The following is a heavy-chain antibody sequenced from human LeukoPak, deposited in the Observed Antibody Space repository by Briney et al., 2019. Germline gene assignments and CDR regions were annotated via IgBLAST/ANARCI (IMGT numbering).Heavy chain of an antibody. CDR3: ARHYPGLMVYANLRPYYYGMDV. D-gene: IGHD2-8*01. J-gene: IGHJ6*02. CDR2: ISSSSSYI. Sequence: GGSLRLSCAASGFTFSSYRMTWVRQAPGKGLEWVSSISSSSSYIYYADSVRGRFTISRDNAKNSLYLQMNSLRAEDTAVYYCARHYPGLMVYANLRPYYYGMDVWGQGTTVTVSS. CDR1: GFTFSSYR. V-gene: IGHV3-21*01.